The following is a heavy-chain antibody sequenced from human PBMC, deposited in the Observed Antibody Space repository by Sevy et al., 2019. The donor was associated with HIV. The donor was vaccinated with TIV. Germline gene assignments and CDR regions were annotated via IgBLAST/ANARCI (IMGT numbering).Heavy chain of an antibody. D-gene: IGHD2-15*01. V-gene: IGHV3-30*02. Sequence: GGSLRLSCAASGFTFSSYGMHWVRQAPGKGLEWVAFIRYDGNNKYYTGSVKGRFTISRDNSKNTLYLQMNSLRVDDTAVYYCAKGYCSGGSCPRDYYYYGMDAWGQGTTVTVSS. CDR3: AKGYCSGGSCPRDYYYYGMDA. J-gene: IGHJ6*02. CDR1: GFTFSSYG. CDR2: IRYDGNNK.